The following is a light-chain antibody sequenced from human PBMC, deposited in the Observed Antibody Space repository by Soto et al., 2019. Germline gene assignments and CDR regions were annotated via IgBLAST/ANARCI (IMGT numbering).Light chain of an antibody. CDR1: SSDVGAYDY. V-gene: IGLV2-14*01. CDR3: TSYTSSSTYV. J-gene: IGLJ1*01. CDR2: EVI. Sequence: QSALTQPASVSGSPGQSITISCTGTSSDVGAYDYVSWYQQHPGKVPKFMIYEVINRPSVVSHRFSGSKSGNTASLTISGLQAEDEADYYCTSYTSSSTYVVGTGTKLTVL.